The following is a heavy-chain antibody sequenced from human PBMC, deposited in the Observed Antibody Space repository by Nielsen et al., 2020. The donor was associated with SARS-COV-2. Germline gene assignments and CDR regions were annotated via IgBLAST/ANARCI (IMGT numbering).Heavy chain of an antibody. J-gene: IGHJ4*02. Sequence: GESLKISCAASGFTFSSYGMHWVRQAPGKGLEWVAVIWYDGSNKYYADSVKGRFTISRDNSKNTLYLQMNSLRAEDTAVYYCAKGSYSGYFDYWGQGTLVTVSS. D-gene: IGHD1-26*01. CDR2: IWYDGSNK. CDR1: GFTFSSYG. V-gene: IGHV3-33*06. CDR3: AKGSYSGYFDY.